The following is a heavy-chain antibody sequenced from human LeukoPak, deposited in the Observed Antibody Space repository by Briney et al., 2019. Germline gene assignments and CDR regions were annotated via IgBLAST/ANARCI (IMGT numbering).Heavy chain of an antibody. CDR3: AHSMLYYDILTGYYPAGYFQH. Sequence: ESGPTLVKSTQTLTLTCTFSGFSLSTSGVGVGWIRQPPGKALEWLALIYWDDDKRYSPSLKSRLTVTKDTSKNQVVLTMTNMDPVDTATYYCAHSMLYYDILTGYYPAGYFQHWGQGTLVTVSS. CDR1: GFSLSTSGVG. J-gene: IGHJ1*01. CDR2: IYWDDDK. D-gene: IGHD3-9*01. V-gene: IGHV2-5*02.